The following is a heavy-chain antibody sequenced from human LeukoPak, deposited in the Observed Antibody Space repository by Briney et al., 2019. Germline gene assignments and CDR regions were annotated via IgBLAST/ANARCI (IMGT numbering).Heavy chain of an antibody. V-gene: IGHV1-24*01. Sequence: ASVKVSCKVSGYTLTELSMHWVRQAPGKGLEWMGGFDPEDGETIYAQKFQGRVTMTEDTSTDTAYMELSSLRSEDTAVYYCARWGASSGLYSWFDPWGQGTLVTVSS. J-gene: IGHJ5*02. CDR2: FDPEDGET. CDR1: GYTLTELS. CDR3: ARWGASSGLYSWFDP. D-gene: IGHD6-19*01.